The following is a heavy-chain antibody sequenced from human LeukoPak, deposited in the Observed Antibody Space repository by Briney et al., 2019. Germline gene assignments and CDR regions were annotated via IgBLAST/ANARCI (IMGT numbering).Heavy chain of an antibody. J-gene: IGHJ4*02. Sequence: SETLSLTCTVSGGSISSYYWSWIRQPPGKGLDRIGYIYYSGSTHYNPSLKSRVTISVDTSKNQFSLKLSSVTAADTAVYYCARYGGNFDYWGQGTLVTVSS. CDR1: GGSISSYY. CDR3: ARYGGNFDY. V-gene: IGHV4-59*01. D-gene: IGHD4-23*01. CDR2: IYYSGST.